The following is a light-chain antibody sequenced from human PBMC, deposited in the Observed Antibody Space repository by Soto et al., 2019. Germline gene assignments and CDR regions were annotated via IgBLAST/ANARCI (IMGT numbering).Light chain of an antibody. CDR1: QVGDKF. V-gene: IGLV3-1*01. Sequence: SYELTQPPSVSVSPGQTARITCSGPQVGDKFAYWYQQKSGQSPVLVIHKDNKRPSGIPERFSGSNSGNTATLTISGTQAMDEADYYCQTWDSTTAVFGGGTQLTVL. J-gene: IGLJ2*01. CDR3: QTWDSTTAV. CDR2: KDN.